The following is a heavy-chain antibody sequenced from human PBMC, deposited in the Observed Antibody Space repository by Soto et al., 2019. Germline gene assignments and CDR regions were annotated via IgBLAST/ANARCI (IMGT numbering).Heavy chain of an antibody. D-gene: IGHD1-20*01. CDR2: IYYSGST. CDR1: GGSISSSSYY. J-gene: IGHJ5*02. V-gene: IGHV4-39*01. CDR3: ARRWYGPHRLFDP. Sequence: SETLSLTCTVSGGSISSSSYYWGWIRQPPGKGLEWIGSIYYSGSTYYNPSLKSRVTISVDTSKNQFSLKLSSVTAADTAVYYCARRWYGPHRLFDPWGQGTLVTVSS.